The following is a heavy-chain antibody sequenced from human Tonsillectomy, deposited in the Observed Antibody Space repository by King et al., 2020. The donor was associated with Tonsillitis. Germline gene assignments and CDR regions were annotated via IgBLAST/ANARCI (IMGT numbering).Heavy chain of an antibody. CDR1: CGSIRGGDYY. Sequence: QLQESGLGLVKPSQTLSLTCTVSCGSIRGGDYYLSWIRQHPGKGLEWIGYIYYIGNAYYNPSLTSRLTISLDTSKNQFSLNLSSVIAADTAVYYCGTYESGVFDSWGQGTLVTVSS. CDR3: GTYESGVFDS. CDR2: IYYIGNA. V-gene: IGHV4-31*03. D-gene: IGHD3-3*01. J-gene: IGHJ5*01.